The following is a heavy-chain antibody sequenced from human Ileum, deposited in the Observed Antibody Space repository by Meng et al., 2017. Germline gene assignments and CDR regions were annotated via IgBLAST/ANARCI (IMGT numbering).Heavy chain of an antibody. J-gene: IGHJ5*01. Sequence: LVQDSGPGLVMPSQALSRPSSVSGGSVGDGDYYWSWVRQHPGKGLECIGNMYSSGNAYYTPSLKSRVSMSVDTSKNQFSVRLSSVTAADTAIYYCARVYYDSSGLNWFDSWGQGTLVTVSS. CDR2: MYSSGNA. V-gene: IGHV4-31*02. D-gene: IGHD3-22*01. CDR1: GGSVGDGDYY. CDR3: ARVYYDSSGLNWFDS.